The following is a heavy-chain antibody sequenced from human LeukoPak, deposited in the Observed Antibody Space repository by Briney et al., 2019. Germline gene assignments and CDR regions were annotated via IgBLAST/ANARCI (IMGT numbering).Heavy chain of an antibody. CDR3: ARHRGALFGPKDV. J-gene: IGHJ6*02. D-gene: IGHD3-3*01. Sequence: SGTLSLTCTVSGGSISSRSYYWGWIRQPPGKGLEWIGSVYYSGYTYYNPSLKSRVTMSVDTSKNQFSLKLSSVTAADTALYYCARHRGALFGPKDVWGQGTTVTVSS. V-gene: IGHV4-39*01. CDR2: VYYSGYT. CDR1: GGSISSRSYY.